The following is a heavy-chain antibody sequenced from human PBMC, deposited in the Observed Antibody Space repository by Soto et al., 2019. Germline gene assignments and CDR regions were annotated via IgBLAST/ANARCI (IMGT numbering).Heavy chain of an antibody. J-gene: IGHJ5*02. V-gene: IGHV5-10-1*01. CDR2: IDPSDSYS. CDR3: ARVDGSYWLDP. CDR1: GYSFTTYW. D-gene: IGHD6-13*01. Sequence: GESLKISCKASGYSFTTYWINWVRQMPGKSLEWMGRIDPSDSYSNYSPSFQGHVTISADKSISTAYLQWSSLRASDTAMYYCARVDGSYWLDPWGQGTPVTVSS.